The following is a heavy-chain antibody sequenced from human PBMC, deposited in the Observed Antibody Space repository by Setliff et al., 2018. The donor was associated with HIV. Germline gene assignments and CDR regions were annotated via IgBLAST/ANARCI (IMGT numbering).Heavy chain of an antibody. CDR3: ARGGGRVVRGLIGMYYFDY. V-gene: IGHV4-61*02. CDR1: GGSIRNEDYF. Sequence: PSETLSLTCTVSGGSIRNEDYFWSWIRQPAGKGLEWIGRFYTSGSTNYNPPFKSRVTISEGTSENQFSPKLTSVTAADTAIYFCARGGGRVVRGLIGMYYFDYWGQGILVTVSS. J-gene: IGHJ4*02. D-gene: IGHD3-10*01. CDR2: FYTSGST.